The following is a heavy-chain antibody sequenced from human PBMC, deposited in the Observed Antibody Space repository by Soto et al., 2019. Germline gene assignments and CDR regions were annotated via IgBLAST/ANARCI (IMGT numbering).Heavy chain of an antibody. CDR2: IYYSGST. V-gene: IGHV4-31*03. J-gene: IGHJ4*02. CDR1: GGSISSGGYC. CDR3: ARWGLKYYYGSGSYYHDC. Sequence: SETLSLTCTVSGGSISSGGYCWSWIRQHPGKGLEWIGYIYYSGSTYYNPSLKSRVTISVDTSKNQFSLKLSSVTAADTAVYYCARWGLKYYYGSGSYYHDCWGQGTLVTVSS. D-gene: IGHD3-10*01.